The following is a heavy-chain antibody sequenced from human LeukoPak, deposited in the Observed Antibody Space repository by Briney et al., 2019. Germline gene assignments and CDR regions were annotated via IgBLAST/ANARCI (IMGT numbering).Heavy chain of an antibody. J-gene: IGHJ5*02. D-gene: IGHD2-15*01. CDR3: ARHSPGRLQIEKQAVAATQPYNWFDP. CDR2: IYYSGST. CDR1: GGSISSSSYY. V-gene: IGHV4-39*01. Sequence: PSETLSLTCTVSGGSISSSSYYWGWIRQPPGKGLEWIGSIYYSGSTYYNPSLKSRVTISVDTSKNQFSLKLSSVTAADTAVYYCARHSPGRLQIEKQAVAATQPYNWFDPWGQGTLVTVSS.